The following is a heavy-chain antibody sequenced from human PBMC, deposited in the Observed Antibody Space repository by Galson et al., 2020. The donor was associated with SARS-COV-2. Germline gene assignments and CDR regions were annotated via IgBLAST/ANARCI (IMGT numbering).Heavy chain of an antibody. V-gene: IGHV3-74*01. J-gene: IGHJ4*02. Sequence: GGSLRLSCAASGFTFSTYWMHWVRQAPGKGLVWVSRIKSDGSSISYADSVKGRFTISRENAENTLFLQMNSLRAEDTAVYYCASGYSDSASHGGNVYWGQGTLVTVSS. D-gene: IGHD3-10*01. CDR2: IKSDGSSI. CDR1: GFTFSTYW. CDR3: ASGYSDSASHGGNVY.